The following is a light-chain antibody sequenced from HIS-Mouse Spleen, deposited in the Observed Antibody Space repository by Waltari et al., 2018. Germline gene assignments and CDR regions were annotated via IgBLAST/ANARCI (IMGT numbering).Light chain of an antibody. CDR2: DDS. CDR3: QVWDSSSDHPV. J-gene: IGLJ3*02. V-gene: IGLV3-21*03. CDR1: NIGSKS. Sequence: SYVLTQPPSVSVAPGKTARITCGGNNIGSKSVHWYQQKPGQAPVLAVYDDSDRPSGSPERFSGSNSGNTATLTISRVEAGDEADYYCQVWDSSSDHPVFGGGTKLTVL.